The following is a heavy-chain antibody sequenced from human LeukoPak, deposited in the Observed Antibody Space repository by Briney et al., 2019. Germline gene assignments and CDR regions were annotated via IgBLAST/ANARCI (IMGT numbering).Heavy chain of an antibody. J-gene: IGHJ4*02. CDR3: AKGGTYYYGSGCPNPLYY. Sequence: GGSLRLSCAASGFTFSSYGMHWVRQAPDKGLEWVAVISYDGSNKYYADSVKGRFTISRDNSKNTLYLQMNSLRAEDTAVYYCAKGGTYYYGSGCPNPLYYWGQGTLVTVSS. V-gene: IGHV3-30*18. CDR2: ISYDGSNK. CDR1: GFTFSSYG. D-gene: IGHD3-10*01.